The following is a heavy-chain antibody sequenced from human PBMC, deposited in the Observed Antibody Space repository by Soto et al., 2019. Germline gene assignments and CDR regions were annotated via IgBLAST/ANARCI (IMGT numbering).Heavy chain of an antibody. Sequence: GGSLRLSCAASGFTFSSYAMSWVRQAPGKGLEWVSAISGSGGSTYYADSVKGRFTISRDNSKNTLYLQMNSLRAEDTAVYYCASEYCSGGSCYGFWYWGQGTLVTVSS. CDR3: ASEYCSGGSCYGFWY. J-gene: IGHJ4*02. D-gene: IGHD2-15*01. CDR1: GFTFSSYA. CDR2: ISGSGGST. V-gene: IGHV3-23*01.